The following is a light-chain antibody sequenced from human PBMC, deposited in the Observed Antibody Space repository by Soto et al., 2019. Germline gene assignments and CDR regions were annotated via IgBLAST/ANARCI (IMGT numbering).Light chain of an antibody. CDR2: AAS. CDR3: QQSYSTLWT. V-gene: IGKV1-39*01. J-gene: IGKJ1*01. Sequence: DIQMAQSPASLSASVGDRVTITCRASQNINNYLNWYQQKPGKAPKLLISAASNLQSGVPSRSSGSGSGTDFTLTISSLQPEDFATYYCQQSYSTLWTFGQGTKVDIK. CDR1: QNINNY.